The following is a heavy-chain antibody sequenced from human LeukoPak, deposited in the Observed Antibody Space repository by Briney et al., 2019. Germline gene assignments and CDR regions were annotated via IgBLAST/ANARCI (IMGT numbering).Heavy chain of an antibody. V-gene: IGHV4-34*01. Sequence: KPSETLSLTCAVYGGSFSGYYWSWIRQPPGKGLEWIGEINHSGSTNYNPSLKSRVTISVDTSKNQFSLKLSSVTAADTAVYYCARQKSARYYYDSSGYGNWFDPWGQGTLVTVSS. CDR1: GGSFSGYY. CDR3: ARQKSARYYYDSSGYGNWFDP. J-gene: IGHJ5*02. CDR2: INHSGST. D-gene: IGHD3-22*01.